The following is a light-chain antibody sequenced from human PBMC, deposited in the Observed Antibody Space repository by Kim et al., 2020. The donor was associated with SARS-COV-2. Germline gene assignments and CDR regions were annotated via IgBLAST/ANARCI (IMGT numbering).Light chain of an antibody. CDR1: KLGETY. V-gene: IGLV3-1*01. J-gene: IGLJ2*01. CDR3: QAWDSSTVV. Sequence: VSRVSTARISCSGDKLGETYACLYQQNPGQYPVLVIYQDSKRPSGIPERFSGSNSGNTATLTISGTQAMDEADYYCQAWDSSTVVCGGGSQLTVL. CDR2: QDS.